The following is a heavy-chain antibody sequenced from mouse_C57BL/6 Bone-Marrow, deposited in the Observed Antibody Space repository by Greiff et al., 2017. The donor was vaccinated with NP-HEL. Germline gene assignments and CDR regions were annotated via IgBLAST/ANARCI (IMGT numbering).Heavy chain of an antibody. CDR1: GYTFTDYE. Sequence: VKLQQSGAELVRPGASVTLSCKASGYTFTDYEMHWVKQTPVHGLEWIGAIDPETGGTAYNQKFKGKAILTADKSSSTAYMELRSLTSEDSAVYYCTSVHYYGSSYPAWFAYWGQGTLVTVSA. CDR3: TSVHYYGSSYPAWFAY. CDR2: IDPETGGT. V-gene: IGHV1-15*01. D-gene: IGHD1-1*01. J-gene: IGHJ3*01.